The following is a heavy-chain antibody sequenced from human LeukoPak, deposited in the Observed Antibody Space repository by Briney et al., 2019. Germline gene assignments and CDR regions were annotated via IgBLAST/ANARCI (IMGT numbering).Heavy chain of an antibody. CDR2: IYSGRST. J-gene: IGHJ6*04. Sequence: GGSLRLSCAASGFTVSSNYMSWVRQAPGKGLEWVSAIYSGRSTYYADSVKGRFTISRDNSKNTLYLQMNSLRAEDTAVYYCARDLHYYGSGSSTRPNYYYYGMDVWGKGTTVTVSS. D-gene: IGHD3-10*01. CDR3: ARDLHYYGSGSSTRPNYYYYGMDV. V-gene: IGHV3-53*01. CDR1: GFTVSSNY.